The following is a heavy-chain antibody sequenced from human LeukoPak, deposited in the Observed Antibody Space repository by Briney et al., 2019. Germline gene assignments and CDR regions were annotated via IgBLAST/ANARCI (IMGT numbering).Heavy chain of an antibody. J-gene: IGHJ4*02. CDR1: GFTFSSYS. CDR3: VGDPEALDY. Sequence: GGSLRLSCAASGFTFSSYSMNWVRQAPGKGLEWVSYISRGRPTVHYADSVRGRFTISKDNAKNSLYLQMNSLRDEDTAVYYCVGDPEALDYWGQGALVTVSS. V-gene: IGHV3-48*02. CDR2: ISRGRPTV.